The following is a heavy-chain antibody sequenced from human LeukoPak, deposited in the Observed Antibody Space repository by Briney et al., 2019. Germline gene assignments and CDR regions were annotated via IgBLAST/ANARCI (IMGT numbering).Heavy chain of an antibody. J-gene: IGHJ6*02. Sequence: ASVKVSCKASGGTFSSYAIRWVRQAPGQGLEWMGGIIPIFGTANYAQKFQGRVTITADESTSTAYMELSSLRSEDTAVYYCARETTVTSGRASLYYYGMDVWGQGTTVTVSS. CDR1: GGTFSSYA. D-gene: IGHD4-17*01. CDR3: ARETTVTSGRASLYYYGMDV. CDR2: IIPIFGTA. V-gene: IGHV1-69*01.